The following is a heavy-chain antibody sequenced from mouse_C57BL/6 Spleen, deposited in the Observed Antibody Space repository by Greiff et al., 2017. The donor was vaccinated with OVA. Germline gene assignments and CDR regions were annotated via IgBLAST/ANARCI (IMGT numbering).Heavy chain of an antibody. CDR1: GYAFTNYL. Sequence: VKLQESGAELVRPGTSVKVSCKASGYAFTNYLIEWVKQRPGQGLEWIGVINPGSGGTNYNEKFKGKATLTADKSSSTAYMQLSSLTSEDSAVYFCARNEGYFDYWGQGTTLTVSS. J-gene: IGHJ2*01. CDR3: ARNEGYFDY. V-gene: IGHV1-54*01. CDR2: INPGSGGT.